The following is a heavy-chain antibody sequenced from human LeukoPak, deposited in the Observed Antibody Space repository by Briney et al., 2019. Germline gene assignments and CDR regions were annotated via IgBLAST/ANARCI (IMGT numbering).Heavy chain of an antibody. Sequence: ASVKVSCKASGYTFTNYYIHWVRQAPGQGLEWMGIINPSGVSTTYAQKFQGRVTMTSDTSTSTVYVELSSLRSEDTALYYCAKRGNDWDAFDIWGQGTMVTVSS. CDR1: GYTFTNYY. CDR2: INPSGVST. CDR3: AKRGNDWDAFDI. D-gene: IGHD3-9*01. J-gene: IGHJ3*02. V-gene: IGHV1-46*01.